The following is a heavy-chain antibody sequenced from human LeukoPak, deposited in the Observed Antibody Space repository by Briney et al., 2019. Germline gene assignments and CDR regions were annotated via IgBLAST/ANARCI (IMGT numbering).Heavy chain of an antibody. V-gene: IGHV4-4*07. D-gene: IGHD4-23*01. CDR3: ARAVVTRRGWGAALLNWFDP. CDR1: GGSISSYY. J-gene: IGHJ5*02. CDR2: IYYSGST. Sequence: PSETLSLTCTVSGGSISSYYWSWIRQPAGKGLEWIGRIYYSGSTNYNPSLKSRVTISVDTSKNQFSLKLSSVTAADTAVYYCARAVVTRRGWGAALLNWFDPWGQGTLVTVSS.